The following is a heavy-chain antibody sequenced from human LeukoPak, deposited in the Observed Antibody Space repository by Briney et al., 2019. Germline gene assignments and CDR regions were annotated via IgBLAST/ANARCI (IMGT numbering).Heavy chain of an antibody. Sequence: SETLSLTCTVSGGSISSGGYYWSWIRQHPGRGLEWIGYIYYSGSTYYNPSLKSRVTISVDTSKNQFSLKLSSVTAADTAVYYCARTPKVTARHFDYWGQGTLVTVSS. CDR2: IYYSGST. V-gene: IGHV4-31*03. D-gene: IGHD2-21*02. J-gene: IGHJ4*02. CDR3: ARTPKVTARHFDY. CDR1: GGSISSGGYY.